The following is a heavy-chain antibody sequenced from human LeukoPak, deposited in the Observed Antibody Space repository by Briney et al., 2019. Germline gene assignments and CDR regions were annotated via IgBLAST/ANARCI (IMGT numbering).Heavy chain of an antibody. CDR2: INPNSGGT. J-gene: IGHJ4*02. D-gene: IGHD3-9*01. Sequence: RASVKVSCKASGYTFTGYYMHWVRQAPGQGLEWMGWINPNSGGTNYAQKFQGRVTMTRDTSISTAYMELSRLRSDDTAVYYCARAGGYDILTGYPYYFDYWGQGTLVTVSS. CDR3: ARAGGYDILTGYPYYFDY. CDR1: GYTFTGYY. V-gene: IGHV1-2*02.